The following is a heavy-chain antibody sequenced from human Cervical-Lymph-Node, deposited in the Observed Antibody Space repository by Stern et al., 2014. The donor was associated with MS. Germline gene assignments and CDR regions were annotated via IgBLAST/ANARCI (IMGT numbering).Heavy chain of an antibody. D-gene: IGHD2-2*01. V-gene: IGHV3-30*14. CDR2: ISYDGNSK. J-gene: IGHJ4*02. CDR1: GFTFNTYA. CDR3: ARAYSSTWYAYFDY. Sequence: VQLVESGGGVVQPGRSLRLSCAASGFTFNTYAIHWVRQAPGKGLEWVAPISYDGNSKYYADSVRGRFTISRDSSRRTVFLQMNSLRTDDTAIYYCARAYSSTWYAYFDYWGQGALVTVSS.